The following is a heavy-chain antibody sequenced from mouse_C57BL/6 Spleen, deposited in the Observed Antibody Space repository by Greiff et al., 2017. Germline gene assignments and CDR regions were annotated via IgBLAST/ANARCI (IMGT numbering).Heavy chain of an antibody. CDR2: ISSGSSTI. D-gene: IGHD1-1*01. CDR3: ARDYGSSPLDY. Sequence: EVKLVESGGGLVKPGGSLKLSCAASGFTFSDYGMHWVRQAPEKGLEWVAYISSGSSTIYYAATVQGRFTISRDNAKNTLFLQMTSLRSEDTAMYYCARDYGSSPLDYWGKGTTLTVSS. J-gene: IGHJ2*01. V-gene: IGHV5-17*01. CDR1: GFTFSDYG.